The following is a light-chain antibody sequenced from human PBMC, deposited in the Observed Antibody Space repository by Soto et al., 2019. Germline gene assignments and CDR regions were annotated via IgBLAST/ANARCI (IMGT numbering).Light chain of an antibody. CDR2: DAS. Sequence: EIVMTQSPATLSVSPGERATLSCRASQSVGSDLAWYQHKPGQSPRLLISDASTGASGIPPRFSGSGSGTEFTLTIDRLQSADFAVYYCQQYDRWPVTFGGGTKVDIK. CDR3: QQYDRWPVT. CDR1: QSVGSD. J-gene: IGKJ4*01. V-gene: IGKV3-15*01.